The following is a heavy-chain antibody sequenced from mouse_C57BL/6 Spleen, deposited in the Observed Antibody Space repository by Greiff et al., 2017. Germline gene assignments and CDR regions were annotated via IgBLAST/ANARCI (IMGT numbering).Heavy chain of an antibody. CDR1: GYSITSGYY. Sequence: VQLKESGPGLVKPSQSLSLTCSVTGYSITSGYYWTWIRQFPGNKLEWMGYISYDGSNNYNPSLKNRISITRDTSKNQFFLKLNSVTTEDTATYYCARESYYSNPYAMDYWGQGTSVTVSS. CDR3: ARESYYSNPYAMDY. CDR2: ISYDGSN. D-gene: IGHD2-5*01. V-gene: IGHV3-6*01. J-gene: IGHJ4*01.